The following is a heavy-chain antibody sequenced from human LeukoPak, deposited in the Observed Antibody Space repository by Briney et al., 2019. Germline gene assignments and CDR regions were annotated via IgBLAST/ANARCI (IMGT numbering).Heavy chain of an antibody. CDR2: INSDGSST. J-gene: IGHJ4*02. CDR1: GFTFSSYW. CDR3: ARLDYGSSGSYEGFDY. D-gene: IGHD3-22*01. V-gene: IGHV3-74*01. Sequence: GRSLRLSCAASGFTFSSYWMHWVRQAPGKGLVWVSRINSDGSSTSYADSVKGRFTISRDNAKNTLYLQMNSLRAEDTAVYYCARLDYGSSGSYEGFDYWGQGTLVTVSS.